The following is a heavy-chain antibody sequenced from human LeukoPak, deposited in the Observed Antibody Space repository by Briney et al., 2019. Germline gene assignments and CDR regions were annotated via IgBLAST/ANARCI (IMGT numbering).Heavy chain of an antibody. CDR1: GYSISSGYY. D-gene: IGHD1-26*01. CDR3: ARDGSRRFDP. Sequence: SETLSLTCTVSGYSISSGYYWGWIRPPPGKGLEWIGSIYHSGSTYYNPSLKSRATISVDTSKNQFSLKLSSVTAADTAVYYCARDGSRRFDPWGQGTLVTVSS. J-gene: IGHJ5*02. V-gene: IGHV4-38-2*02. CDR2: IYHSGST.